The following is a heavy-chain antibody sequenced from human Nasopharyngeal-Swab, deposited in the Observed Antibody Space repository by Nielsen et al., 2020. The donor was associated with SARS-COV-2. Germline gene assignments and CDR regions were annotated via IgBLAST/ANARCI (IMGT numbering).Heavy chain of an antibody. CDR1: GFIFSSYA. J-gene: IGHJ3*02. CDR3: ARDPSSSWLYDAFDI. D-gene: IGHD6-13*01. CDR2: ISYDGSNK. V-gene: IGHV3-30-3*01. Sequence: GESLKISCAASGFIFSSYAMHWVRQAPGKGLEWVAVISYDGSNKYYADSVKGRFTISRDNSKDTLYLQMNSLRAEDTAVYYCARDPSSSWLYDAFDIWGQGTMVTVSS.